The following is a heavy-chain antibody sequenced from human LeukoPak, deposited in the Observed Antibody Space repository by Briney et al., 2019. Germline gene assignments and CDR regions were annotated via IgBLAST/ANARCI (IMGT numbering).Heavy chain of an antibody. CDR2: IYYSGST. V-gene: IGHV4-59*01. CDR1: GDSISSCY. J-gene: IGHJ6*03. D-gene: IGHD6-19*01. CDR3: ARESKLYSSGWYPYYYYMDV. Sequence: PSETLSLTCTVSGDSISSCYWSWIRQPPGKGLEWIGYIYYSGSTNYNPSLKSRVTISVDTSKNQFSLKLSSVTAADTAVYYCARESKLYSSGWYPYYYYMDVWGKGTTVTVAS.